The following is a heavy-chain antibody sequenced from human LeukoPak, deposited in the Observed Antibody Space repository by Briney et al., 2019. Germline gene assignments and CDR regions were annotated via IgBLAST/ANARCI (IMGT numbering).Heavy chain of an antibody. CDR3: TRDHGLDI. CDR2: INSDGSAT. V-gene: IGHV3-74*01. CDR1: GFTFSSYW. J-gene: IGHJ6*02. Sequence: GGSLRLSCAASGFTFSSYWMSWVRQAPGKGLMWVSQINSDGSATSCADPVKGRCTISRDNAKNMLYLEMNSLRVEDTAVYFCTRDHGLDIWGQGTTVTVSS.